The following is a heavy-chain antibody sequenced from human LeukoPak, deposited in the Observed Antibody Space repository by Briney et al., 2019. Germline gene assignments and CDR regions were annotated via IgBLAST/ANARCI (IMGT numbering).Heavy chain of an antibody. J-gene: IGHJ4*02. V-gene: IGHV4-34*01. CDR2: INHSGST. Sequence: SETLSLTCAVYGGSFSGYYWSWIRQPPGKGLEWIGEINHSGSTNYNPPLKSRVTISVDTSKNQFSLKLSSVTAADTAVYYCARANMRRADYWGQGTLVTVSS. CDR1: GGSFSGYY. D-gene: IGHD2-2*01. CDR3: ARANMRRADY.